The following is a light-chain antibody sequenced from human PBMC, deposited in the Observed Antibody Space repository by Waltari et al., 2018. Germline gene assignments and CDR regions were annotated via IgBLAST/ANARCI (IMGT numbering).Light chain of an antibody. V-gene: IGKV1-39*01. CDR2: GAS. J-gene: IGKJ2*01. CDR3: QQTYSTPHT. Sequence: DIQMNQSPSSLSVSVGDRVTITCRASQRIISYLNWYQQIPGQAPKLLIYGASSLQSGVPSRFSGSGSGTHFALTISSLQSADFATYYCQQTYSTPHTFGQGTTLEIK. CDR1: QRIISY.